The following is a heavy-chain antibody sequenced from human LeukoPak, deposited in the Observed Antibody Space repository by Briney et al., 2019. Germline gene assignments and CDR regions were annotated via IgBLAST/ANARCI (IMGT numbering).Heavy chain of an antibody. CDR3: ARGPRITLIRGGQWYYYMDV. CDR1: GGSFSDYY. V-gene: IGHV4-34*01. D-gene: IGHD3-10*01. Sequence: SETLSLTCAVYGGSFSDYYWSWIRQSPGKGLEWIGEINHTGSTKYNPSLKSRVTISVDTSKNQFSLKLSSMTAADTAVYYCARGPRITLIRGGQWYYYMDVWGKGTTVTISS. J-gene: IGHJ6*03. CDR2: INHTGST.